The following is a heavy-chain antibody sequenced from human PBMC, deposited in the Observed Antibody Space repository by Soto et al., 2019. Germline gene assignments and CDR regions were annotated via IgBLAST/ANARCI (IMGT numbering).Heavy chain of an antibody. CDR1: GFTVSSKY. CDR2: IQSSGTT. Sequence: EVQLVESGGGLVQPGGSLRLSCAASGFTVSSKYMTWVRQAPGKGLEWVSLIQSSGTTYYADSVKGRFTISRDTSENTLHLQMDSLRVEDTAVFYCARDDVLCDGGRCYGIPLDVG. J-gene: IGHJ6*01. V-gene: IGHV3-66*01. D-gene: IGHD2-15*01. CDR3: ARDDVLCDGGRCYGIPLDV.